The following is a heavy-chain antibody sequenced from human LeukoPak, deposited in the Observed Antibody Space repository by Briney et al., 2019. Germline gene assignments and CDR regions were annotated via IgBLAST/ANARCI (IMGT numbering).Heavy chain of an antibody. CDR3: ARGRHDIAHDY. D-gene: IGHD3-9*01. V-gene: IGHV4-34*01. J-gene: IGHJ4*02. CDR2: INHSGST. Sequence: SETLSLTCAVYGVSFSGYYWSWIRQPPGKGLEWIGEINHSGSTNYNPSLKSRVTISVDTSKNQFSLKLSSVTAADTAVYYCARGRHDIAHDYWGQGTLVTVSS. CDR1: GVSFSGYY.